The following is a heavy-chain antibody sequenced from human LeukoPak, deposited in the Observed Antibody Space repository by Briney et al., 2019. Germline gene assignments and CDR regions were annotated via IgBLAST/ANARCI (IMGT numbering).Heavy chain of an antibody. V-gene: IGHV3-30*02. D-gene: IGHD2/OR15-2a*01. CDR2: IRNDGNYK. CDR1: GFTFSSYD. CDR3: AKEDFSDYYFYYMDV. Sequence: GGSLRLSCAASGFTFSSYDMYWVRQAPGKGLEWVTFIRNDGNYKSYADSVKGRFTISRDNSKTTLYLQMNSLRAEDTAVYYCAKEDFSDYYFYYMDVWGKETTVTISS. J-gene: IGHJ6*03.